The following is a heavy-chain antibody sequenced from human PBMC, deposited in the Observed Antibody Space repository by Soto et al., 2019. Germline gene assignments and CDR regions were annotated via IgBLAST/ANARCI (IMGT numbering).Heavy chain of an antibody. D-gene: IGHD4-17*01. CDR3: ARERLTVNPLLAY. CDR2: ISYDASNK. CDR1: GFTFSNYA. V-gene: IGHV3-30-3*01. Sequence: QVQLVESGGGVVQPGRSLRLSCAASGFTFSNYAIHWVRQAPGKGLEWVAVISYDASNKYYADSVKGRFTISRDNSKNTLYLQMNSLRGEDTAVYYCARERLTVNPLLAYWGQGTLVTVSS. J-gene: IGHJ4*02.